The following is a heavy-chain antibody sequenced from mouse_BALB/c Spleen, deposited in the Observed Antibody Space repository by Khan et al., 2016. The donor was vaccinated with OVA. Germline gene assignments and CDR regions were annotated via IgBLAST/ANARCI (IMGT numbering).Heavy chain of an antibody. V-gene: IGHV2-9*02. J-gene: IGHJ3*01. CDR2: IWAGGST. D-gene: IGHD1-1*02. CDR1: GFSLTSYG. Sequence: QVQLKQSGPGLVAPSQSLSITCTVPGFSLTSYGVHWVRQPPGKGLEWLGVIWAGGSTNYYSALMSRLSISKDNSKSQVFLKMNSLETDDTAMYYCARDRGGNWFAYWGQGTLVTVSA. CDR3: ARDRGGNWFAY.